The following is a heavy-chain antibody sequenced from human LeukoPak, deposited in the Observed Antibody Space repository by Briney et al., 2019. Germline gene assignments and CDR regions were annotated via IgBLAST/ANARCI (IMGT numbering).Heavy chain of an antibody. CDR2: IIPMFGTT. V-gene: IGHV1-69*01. Sequence: SVKVSCKASEVTFSSYAISWVRQAPGQGLEWMGGIIPMFGTTNYAQKFQGRVTITADESTSTAYVELSSLRSEDTAIYYCARDTVASLDYWGQGTLATVSS. CDR1: EVTFSSYA. D-gene: IGHD6-19*01. CDR3: ARDTVASLDY. J-gene: IGHJ4*02.